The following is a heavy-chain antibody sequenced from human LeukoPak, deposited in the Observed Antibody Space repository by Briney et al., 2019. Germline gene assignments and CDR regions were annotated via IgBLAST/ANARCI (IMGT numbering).Heavy chain of an antibody. CDR3: ARYHDSSGLDY. D-gene: IGHD3-22*01. V-gene: IGHV4-39*01. CDR1: GGSISSSSYY. CDR2: IYYSGST. J-gene: IGHJ4*02. Sequence: SETLSLTCTVSGGSISSSSYYWGWIRHPPGKGLEWIASIYYSGSTYYNPSLKSRVTISVDTSKNQFSLKLSSVTAADTAVYYCARYHDSSGLDYWGQGTLVTVSS.